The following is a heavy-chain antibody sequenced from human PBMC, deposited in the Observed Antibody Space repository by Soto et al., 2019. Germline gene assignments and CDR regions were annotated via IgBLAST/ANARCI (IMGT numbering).Heavy chain of an antibody. CDR3: ACIAVAGIKVGSGDSSPPSY. Sequence: QLQLQESGPGLVKPSETLSLTCTVSGGSISSSSYYWGWIRQPPGKGLEWIGSIYYSGSTYYNPSLKSRVTISVDTSKNQFSLKLSSVTAADTAVYYCACIAVAGIKVGSGDSSPPSYWGQGTLVTVSS. V-gene: IGHV4-39*01. D-gene: IGHD6-19*01. J-gene: IGHJ4*02. CDR1: GGSISSSSYY. CDR2: IYYSGST.